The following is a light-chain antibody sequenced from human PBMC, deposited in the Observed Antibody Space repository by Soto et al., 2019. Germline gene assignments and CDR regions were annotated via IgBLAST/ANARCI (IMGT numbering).Light chain of an antibody. CDR1: SSDVGGYNY. J-gene: IGLJ1*01. CDR2: DVI. CDR3: SSYTSSSLQV. V-gene: IGLV2-14*03. Sequence: QSVLTQPASVSGSPGQSITISCTGTSSDVGGYNYVSWYQQHPGKAPKLMIYDVINRPSGVSNRFSGSKSGNTASLTISGLQAEYEADYNCSSYTSSSLQVFRTGTKVTVL.